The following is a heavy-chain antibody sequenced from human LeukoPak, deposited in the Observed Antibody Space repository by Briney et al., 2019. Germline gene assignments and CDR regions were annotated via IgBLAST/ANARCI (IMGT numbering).Heavy chain of an antibody. V-gene: IGHV3-33*01. CDR2: IWYDGSTK. CDR1: GFTFSSFC. D-gene: IGHD6-13*01. CDR3: ARDRYSSMWSVFEY. J-gene: IGHJ4*02. Sequence: PGGSLRLSCAASGFTFSSFCMHWVRQSPGKGLEWVAVIWYDGSTKVYADSVKGRFTISRDSSRNTLYLQVNSLRAEDTAVYYCARDRYSSMWSVFEYWGQGALVTVSS.